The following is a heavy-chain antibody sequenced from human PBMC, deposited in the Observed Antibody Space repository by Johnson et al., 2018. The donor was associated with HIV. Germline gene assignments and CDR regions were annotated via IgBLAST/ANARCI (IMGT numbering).Heavy chain of an antibody. CDR3: ARACRYGYTCDACDI. J-gene: IGHJ3*02. CDR2: IFSGGTT. V-gene: IGHV3-66*01. D-gene: IGHD5-24*01. Sequence: VQLVESGGGVVQPGGSLRLSCAASGLTVSGNYMTWVRQAPGKGLEWVSVIFSGGTTYYAGSVHGRFTISRDNSKNTLYLQMNSLRAEDTAVYYCARACRYGYTCDACDIWGQGTMVTVSS. CDR1: GLTVSGNY.